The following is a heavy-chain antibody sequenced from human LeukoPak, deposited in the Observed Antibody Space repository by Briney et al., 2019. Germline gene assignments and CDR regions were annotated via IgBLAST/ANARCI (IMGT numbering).Heavy chain of an antibody. CDR2: INHSGST. CDR1: GGSFSGYY. Sequence: SETLSLTCAVYGGSFSGYYWNWIRQPPGKGLEWIGEINHSGSTNYNPSLKSRVTISVDTSKNQFSLKLSSVTAADTAVYYCARVRNKGYFDWSHTTPYYYYYYMDVWGKGTTVTISS. V-gene: IGHV4-34*01. CDR3: ARVRNKGYFDWSHTTPYYYYYYMDV. D-gene: IGHD3-9*01. J-gene: IGHJ6*03.